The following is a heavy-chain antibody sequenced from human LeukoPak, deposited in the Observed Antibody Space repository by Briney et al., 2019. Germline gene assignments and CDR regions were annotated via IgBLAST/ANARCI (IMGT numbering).Heavy chain of an antibody. Sequence: PGGSLRLSRAASGFTFDDYAMHWVRQAPGKGLEWVSGISWNSGSIGYADSVKGRFTISRDNAKNSLYLQMNSLRAEDTALYYCAKDARRSYDYVWGDYGMDVWGQGTTVTVSS. CDR3: AKDARRSYDYVWGDYGMDV. CDR2: ISWNSGSI. D-gene: IGHD3-16*01. V-gene: IGHV3-9*01. CDR1: GFTFDDYA. J-gene: IGHJ6*02.